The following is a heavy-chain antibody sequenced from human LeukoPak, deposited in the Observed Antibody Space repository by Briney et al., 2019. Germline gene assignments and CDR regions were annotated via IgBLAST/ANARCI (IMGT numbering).Heavy chain of an antibody. CDR1: GFTFSSYG. CDR2: IWYDGSNK. CDR3: ARVRGNSHATYYFDY. Sequence: GGSLRLSCAASGFTFSSYGMHWVRQAPGKGLEWVAVIWYDGSNKYYADSVKGRFTISRDNSKNTLYLQMNSLRAEDTAVYYCARVRGNSHATYYFDYWGQGTLVTVSS. V-gene: IGHV3-33*01. D-gene: IGHD4-4*01. J-gene: IGHJ4*02.